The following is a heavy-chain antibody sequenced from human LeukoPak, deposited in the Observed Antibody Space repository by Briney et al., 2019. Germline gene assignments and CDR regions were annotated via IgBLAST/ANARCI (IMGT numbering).Heavy chain of an antibody. CDR1: GFTFSSYS. CDR2: ISSSSSTI. Sequence: GGSLRLSCAASGFTFSSYSMNWVRQAPGKGLEWVSYISSSSSTIYYADSVKGRFTISRDNAKNSLYLQMNSLRAEDTAVYYCARDNRNSSSWYAGNWFDPWGQGTLVTVSS. J-gene: IGHJ5*02. D-gene: IGHD6-13*01. V-gene: IGHV3-48*04. CDR3: ARDNRNSSSWYAGNWFDP.